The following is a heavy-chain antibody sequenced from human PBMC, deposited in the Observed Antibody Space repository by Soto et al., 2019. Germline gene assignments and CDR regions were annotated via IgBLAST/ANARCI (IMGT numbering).Heavy chain of an antibody. V-gene: IGHV1-8*01. CDR3: ARGLWYCSSTSCYSSYYMDV. CDR2: MNPNSGST. Sequence: ASVKVSCKASGYTFTSYDINWVRQATGQGLEWMGWMNPNSGSTGYAQKFQGRVTMTRNTSISTAYMELSSLRSEDTAVYYCARGLWYCSSTSCYSSYYMDVWGKGTTVTVSS. D-gene: IGHD2-2*01. J-gene: IGHJ6*03. CDR1: GYTFTSYD.